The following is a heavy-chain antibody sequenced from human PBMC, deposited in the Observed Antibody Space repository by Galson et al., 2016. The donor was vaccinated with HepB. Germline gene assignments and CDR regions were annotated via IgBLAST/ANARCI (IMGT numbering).Heavy chain of an antibody. CDR1: GFTFSNYA. CDR2: ISDDGSKK. CDR3: AKEGEYCGGDCYSGYFQH. J-gene: IGHJ1*01. V-gene: IGHV3-30*04. Sequence: SLRLSCAASGFTFSNYAIHWVRQAPGKGLEWVALISDDGSKKYYADSVKGRFTISRDNSKNTLDVQMNSLRAEDTAVYYCAKEGEYCGGDCYSGYFQHWGQGTLVTVSS. D-gene: IGHD2-21*02.